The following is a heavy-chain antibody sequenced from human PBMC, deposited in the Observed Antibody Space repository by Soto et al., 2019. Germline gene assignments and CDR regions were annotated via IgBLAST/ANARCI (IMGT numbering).Heavy chain of an antibody. CDR1: GGSISSGGSS. CDR3: ARAGDSSGPVALGY. J-gene: IGHJ4*02. Sequence: TRSLTCAVSGGSISSGGSSWSWIRQPPGKGLEWIGYIYHSGSIYYNPSLKSRVTISVDRSKNQFSLKLSSVTAADTAVYYCARAGDSSGPVALGYWGQGTLVTVSS. D-gene: IGHD6-19*01. CDR2: IYHSGSI. V-gene: IGHV4-30-2*01.